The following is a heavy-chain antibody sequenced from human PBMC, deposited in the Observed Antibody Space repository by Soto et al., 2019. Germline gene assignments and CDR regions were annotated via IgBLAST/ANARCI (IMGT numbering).Heavy chain of an antibody. CDR1: GGSISSYY. V-gene: IGHV4-4*07. J-gene: IGHJ6*02. D-gene: IGHD2-15*01. CDR2: IYTSGST. Sequence: SETLSLTCTVSGGSISSYYWSWIRQPAGKGLEWIGRIYTSGSTNYNPSLKSRVTMSVDTSKNQFSLKLSSVTAADTAVYYCARDEVVAATPDYYYYYGMDVWGQGTTVTVSS. CDR3: ARDEVVAATPDYYYYYGMDV.